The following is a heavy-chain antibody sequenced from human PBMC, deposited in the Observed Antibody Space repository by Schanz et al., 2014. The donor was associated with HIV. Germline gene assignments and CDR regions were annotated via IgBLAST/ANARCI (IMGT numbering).Heavy chain of an antibody. CDR3: ARSYYYDGSPLPLDS. CDR1: GFTFGDYA. J-gene: IGHJ4*02. V-gene: IGHV4-34*01. CDR2: INHSGST. Sequence: SGGGLVQPGGSLRLSCTTSGFTFGDYAMSWFRQAPGKGLEWIAEINHSGSTNYNPSLKSRVTISVDTFKNQFSLKMSSVTAADTAVYYCARSYYYDGSPLPLDSWGQGTLVTVSS. D-gene: IGHD3-22*01.